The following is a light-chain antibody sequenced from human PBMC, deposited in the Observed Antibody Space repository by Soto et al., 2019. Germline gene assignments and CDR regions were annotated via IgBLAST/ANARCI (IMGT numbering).Light chain of an antibody. CDR1: SSNIGAGYD. CDR2: GNI. J-gene: IGLJ1*01. CDR3: QVWDSSSDPSYV. V-gene: IGLV1-40*01. Sequence: QSVLTQPPSVSGAPGQRVTISCTGSSSNIGAGYDVHWYQQRPGTAPKLLIFGNINRPSGVPDRFSGSKSGSTATLTISRVEAGDEADYYCQVWDSSSDPSYVFGTGTKVTVL.